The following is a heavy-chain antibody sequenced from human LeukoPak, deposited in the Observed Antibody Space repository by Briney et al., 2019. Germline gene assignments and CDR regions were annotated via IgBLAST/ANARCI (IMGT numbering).Heavy chain of an antibody. CDR3: ARGIVGATPLDY. J-gene: IGHJ4*02. CDR2: IIPIFGTA. CDR1: GGTFSSYA. Sequence: SVKVFCKASGGTFSSYAISWVRQAPGQGLEWMGGIIPIFGTANYAQKFQGRVTITTDESTSTAYMELSSVRSEDTAVYYCARGIVGATPLDYWGQGTLVTVSS. V-gene: IGHV1-69*05. D-gene: IGHD1-26*01.